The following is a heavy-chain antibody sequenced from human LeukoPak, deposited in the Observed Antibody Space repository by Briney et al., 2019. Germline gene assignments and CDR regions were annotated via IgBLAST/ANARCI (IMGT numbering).Heavy chain of an antibody. V-gene: IGHV4-30-2*01. Sequence: PSQTLSLTCTVSGGSISSGGYYWSWIRQPPGKGLEWIGYIYHSGSTYYNPSLKSRVTISVDRSKNQFSLKLSSVTAADTAVYYCARRSGTYHAFDIWGQGTTVTVSS. J-gene: IGHJ3*02. CDR2: IYHSGST. D-gene: IGHD1-26*01. CDR1: GGSISSGGYY. CDR3: ARRSGTYHAFDI.